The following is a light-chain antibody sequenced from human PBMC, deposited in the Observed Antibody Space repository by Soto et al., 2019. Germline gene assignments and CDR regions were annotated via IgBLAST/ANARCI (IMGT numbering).Light chain of an antibody. CDR2: EDS. Sequence: SYELTQPPAVSLAPGQTASITCVGDNVGGKSVHWYQQKAGQAPVLVIHEDSDRPSGIPERFPGSNSANTATLTISRVEAGDEAAYYCQVWDTVSLHAIFGGGTKLTVL. CDR1: NVGGKS. CDR3: QVWDTVSLHAI. V-gene: IGLV3-21*02. J-gene: IGLJ2*01.